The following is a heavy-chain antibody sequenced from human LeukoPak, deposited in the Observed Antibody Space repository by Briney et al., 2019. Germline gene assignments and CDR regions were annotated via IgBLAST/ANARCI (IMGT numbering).Heavy chain of an antibody. J-gene: IGHJ4*02. V-gene: IGHV3-48*01. CDR3: VRDQGGAVSY. D-gene: IGHD3-16*01. CDR1: GFDFRSYS. CDR2: ISSLSGTI. Sequence: GGSLRLSCAASGFDFRSYSMNWVRQAPGKGLEWVSYISSLSGTIDYADSVKGRFIISRDNAQNSLFLQVNSLRAGDTAVYYCVRDQGGAVSYWGQGTLVTVSS.